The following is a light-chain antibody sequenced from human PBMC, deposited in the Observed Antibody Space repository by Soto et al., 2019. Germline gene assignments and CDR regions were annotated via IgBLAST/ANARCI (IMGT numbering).Light chain of an antibody. CDR2: GVS. J-gene: IGKJ1*01. CDR3: GQYGSSPRT. V-gene: IGKV3-20*01. CDR1: PSINNIY. Sequence: EIVLTQSPGTLSLSPGERATLSCRASPSINNIYLAQYQPRPSQGPGLLIYGVSARATGIPDRFSASGSGTDFTLTINRLEPEDFAVYYCGQYGSSPRTFGQGTKVDIK.